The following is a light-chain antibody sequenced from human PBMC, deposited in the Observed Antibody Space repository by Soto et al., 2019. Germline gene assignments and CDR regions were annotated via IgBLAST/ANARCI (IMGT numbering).Light chain of an antibody. V-gene: IGLV2-8*01. J-gene: IGLJ1*01. CDR1: SSDIGGYNS. CDR3: QSYDNSLSGSEV. CDR2: EVN. Sequence: QSALTQPPSASGSPGQSVTISCTGTSSDIGGYNSVSWYQQHPGKAPRLMIYEVNKRPSGVPDRFSGSKSGYTASLTVSGLQTEDEAFYYCQSYDNSLSGSEVFGTGTKVTVL.